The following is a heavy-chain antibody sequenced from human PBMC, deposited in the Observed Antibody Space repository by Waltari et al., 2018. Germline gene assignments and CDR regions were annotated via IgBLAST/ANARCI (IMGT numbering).Heavy chain of an antibody. CDR3: ARDVEGDGVLYGSPRRFDY. V-gene: IGHV4-38-2*02. CDR1: NFYISNRYY. Sequence: QVQLQESGPGLVKPSETLSLTCAVSNFYISNRYYWGWIRQPPGKGLEWIGSMYYRGTTYYNPSLKGRVTISVDTSKNNLFLNLNSVTAADTAVYYCARDVEGDGVLYGSPRRFDYWGQGILVTVSS. J-gene: IGHJ4*02. CDR2: MYYRGTT. D-gene: IGHD3-10*01.